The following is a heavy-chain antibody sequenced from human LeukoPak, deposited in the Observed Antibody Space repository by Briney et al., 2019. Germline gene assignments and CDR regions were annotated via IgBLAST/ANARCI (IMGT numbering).Heavy chain of an antibody. Sequence: SVKVSCKASGGTFSSYAISWVRQAPGQGLEWMGGIIPIFGTANYAQKFQGRVTVTTDESTSTAYMELSSLRSEDTAVYYCARMTVVPAYYYYYMDVWGKGTTVTVSS. J-gene: IGHJ6*03. V-gene: IGHV1-69*05. CDR1: GGTFSSYA. CDR3: ARMTVVPAYYYYYMDV. CDR2: IIPIFGTA. D-gene: IGHD2-2*01.